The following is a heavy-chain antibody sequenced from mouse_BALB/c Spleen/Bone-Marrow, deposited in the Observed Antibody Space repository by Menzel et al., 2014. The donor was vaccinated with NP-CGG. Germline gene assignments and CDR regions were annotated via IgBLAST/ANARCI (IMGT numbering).Heavy chain of an antibody. CDR2: INPSNGRT. Sequence: QVQLQQSGAELVKPGASVKLSCKASGYTFTGYWMHWVKQRPGQGLEWIGEINPSNGRTNYNEKFKSMATLTVDKSSSTAYMQLSSLTSEDSAVYYCARGRTTVVSDYWGQGTSLTVSS. CDR1: GYTFTGYW. CDR3: ARGRTTVVSDY. V-gene: IGHV1S81*02. D-gene: IGHD1-1*01. J-gene: IGHJ2*02.